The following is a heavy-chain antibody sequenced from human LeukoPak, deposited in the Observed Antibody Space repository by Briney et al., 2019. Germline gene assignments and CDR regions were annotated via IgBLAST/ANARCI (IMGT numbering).Heavy chain of an antibody. V-gene: IGHV3-23*01. D-gene: IGHD4-17*01. Sequence: PGGSLRLSCAASGFTFSSYAMSWVRQAPEKGLEWVSAISGSGGSTYYADSVKGRFTISRDNSKNTLYLQMNSLRAEDTAVYYCANYGDPYYYYYIDVWGKGTTVTVSS. CDR2: ISGSGGST. CDR3: ANYGDPYYYYYIDV. CDR1: GFTFSSYA. J-gene: IGHJ6*03.